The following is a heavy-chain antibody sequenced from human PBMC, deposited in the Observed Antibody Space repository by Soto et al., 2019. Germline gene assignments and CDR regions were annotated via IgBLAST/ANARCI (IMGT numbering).Heavy chain of an antibody. CDR1: GFTFDDYA. D-gene: IGHD3-3*01. J-gene: IGHJ3*02. V-gene: IGHV3-9*01. Sequence: EVQLVESGGGLVQPGRSVRLSCAASGFTFDDYAMHWVRQAPGKGLEWVSGISWNSGSIGYADSVKGRFTISRDNAKNSLYLQMNSLRAEDTALYYCAKDHYDFWSGPKPRDAFDIWGQVTMVTVSS. CDR2: ISWNSGSI. CDR3: AKDHYDFWSGPKPRDAFDI.